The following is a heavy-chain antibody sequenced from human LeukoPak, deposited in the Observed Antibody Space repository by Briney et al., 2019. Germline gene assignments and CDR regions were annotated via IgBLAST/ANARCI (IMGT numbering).Heavy chain of an antibody. CDR1: GGSISSSSYY. CDR3: ARQRGGIVVVPAAMGY. D-gene: IGHD2-2*01. CDR2: IYYSGST. V-gene: IGHV4-39*01. Sequence: SEALSLTCTVSGGSISSSSYYWGWIRQPPGKGLEWIGSIYYSGSTYYNPSLKSRVTISVDTSKNQFSLKLSSVTAADTAVYYCARQRGGIVVVPAAMGYWGQGTLVTVSS. J-gene: IGHJ4*02.